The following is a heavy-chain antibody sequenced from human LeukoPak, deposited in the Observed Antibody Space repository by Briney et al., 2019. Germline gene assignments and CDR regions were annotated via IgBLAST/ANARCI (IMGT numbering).Heavy chain of an antibody. Sequence: PSETLSLTCSVYGGSFGGYYWSWIRQSPEKGLEWIAEINQSGNTNYNPSLQSRVTISVDTPKNQFSLKVTSVVAADTAVYYCATGPGGYYFDYWGQGTLVTVSS. CDR1: GGSFGGYY. D-gene: IGHD3-3*01. CDR2: INQSGNT. CDR3: ATGPGGYYFDY. V-gene: IGHV4-34*01. J-gene: IGHJ4*02.